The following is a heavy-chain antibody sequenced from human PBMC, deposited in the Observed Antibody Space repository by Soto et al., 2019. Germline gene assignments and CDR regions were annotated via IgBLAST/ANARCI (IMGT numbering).Heavy chain of an antibody. V-gene: IGHV4-31*03. CDR1: GGSISSGGYY. CDR3: ARDMDYYDSSGPHDAFDI. Sequence: SETLSLTCTVPGGSISSGGYYWSWIRQHPGKGLEWIGYIYYSGSTYYNPSLKSRVTISVDTSKNQFSLKLSSVTAADTAVYYCARDMDYYDSSGPHDAFDIWGQGTMVTVSS. D-gene: IGHD3-22*01. J-gene: IGHJ3*02. CDR2: IYYSGST.